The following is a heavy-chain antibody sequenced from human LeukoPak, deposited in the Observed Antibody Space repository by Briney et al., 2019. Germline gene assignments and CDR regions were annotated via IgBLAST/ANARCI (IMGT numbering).Heavy chain of an antibody. CDR3: ASTSTSNYYYYYYMDV. Sequence: SETLSLTCTVSGGSISSSSYYWGWIRQPPGKGLEWIGSIYYSGSTYYNPSLKSRVTISVDTSKNQFSLKLSSMTAADTAVYYCASTSTSNYYYYYYMDVWGKGTTVTVSS. V-gene: IGHV4-39*01. J-gene: IGHJ6*03. D-gene: IGHD2-2*01. CDR2: IYYSGST. CDR1: GGSISSSSYY.